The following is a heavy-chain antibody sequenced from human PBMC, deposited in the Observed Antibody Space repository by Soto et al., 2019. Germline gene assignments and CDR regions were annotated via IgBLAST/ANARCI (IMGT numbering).Heavy chain of an antibody. D-gene: IGHD2-15*01. Sequence: SETLSLTCTVSGGSISSGGYYWSWIRQHPGKGLEWIGYIYYSGSTYYNPSLKSRVTISVDTSKNQFSLKLSSVTAADTAVYYCARDREGYCSGGSCPEYFQHWGQGTLVTVSS. CDR2: IYYSGST. J-gene: IGHJ1*01. V-gene: IGHV4-31*03. CDR1: GGSISSGGYY. CDR3: ARDREGYCSGGSCPEYFQH.